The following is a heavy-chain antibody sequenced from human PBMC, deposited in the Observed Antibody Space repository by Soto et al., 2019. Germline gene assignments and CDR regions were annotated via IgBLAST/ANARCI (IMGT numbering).Heavy chain of an antibody. CDR2: ITSSSSTI. Sequence: EVQLVESGGGLVQPGGSLRLSCAASGFTFSSYSVNWVRQAPGKGLEWVSYITSSSSTIYYADSVKGRFTISRDNAKNSLYLQMNSLRAEDTAVYYCARDHDYAFDYWGQGTLVTVSS. J-gene: IGHJ4*02. CDR1: GFTFSSYS. D-gene: IGHD3-16*01. V-gene: IGHV3-48*01. CDR3: ARDHDYAFDY.